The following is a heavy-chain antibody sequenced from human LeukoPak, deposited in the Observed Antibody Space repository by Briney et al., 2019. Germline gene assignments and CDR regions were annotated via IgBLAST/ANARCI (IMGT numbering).Heavy chain of an antibody. J-gene: IGHJ4*02. CDR3: ASNWSDFDY. D-gene: IGHD1-1*01. Sequence: GGSLRLSCAASGFTFDDYAMHWVRQAPGKGLEWVSGISWNSGSIGYADSVKGRFTISRDDAKNTLYLQMNSLRAEDTAVYYCASNWSDFDYWGQGTLVTVSS. CDR1: GFTFDDYA. V-gene: IGHV3-9*01. CDR2: ISWNSGSI.